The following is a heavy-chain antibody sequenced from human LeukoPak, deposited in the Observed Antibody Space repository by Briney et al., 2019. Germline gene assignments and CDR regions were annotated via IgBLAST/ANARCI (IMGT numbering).Heavy chain of an antibody. Sequence: GGSLRLSCAASGFTFSNYEMNWVRQAPGKGLEWVSYISSSGTTIHYADSVKGRFTISRDNAKNSPYLQMNTLRAEDTAVYYCATFTDYWGQGTLVTVSS. J-gene: IGHJ4*02. V-gene: IGHV3-48*03. CDR1: GFTFSNYE. CDR2: ISSSGTTI. CDR3: ATFTDY.